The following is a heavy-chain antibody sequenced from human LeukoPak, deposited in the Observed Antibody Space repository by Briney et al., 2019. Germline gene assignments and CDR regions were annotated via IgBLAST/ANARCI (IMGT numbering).Heavy chain of an antibody. Sequence: SVKVSCKASGYTFTSYGISWVRQAPGQGLEWMGRIIPILGIANYAQKFQGRVTITADKSTSTAYMELSSLRSEDTAVYYCARGPTRLGYCSGGSCQNWFDPWGQGTLVTVSS. CDR1: GYTFTSYG. CDR2: IIPILGIA. CDR3: ARGPTRLGYCSGGSCQNWFDP. J-gene: IGHJ5*02. V-gene: IGHV1-69*04. D-gene: IGHD2-15*01.